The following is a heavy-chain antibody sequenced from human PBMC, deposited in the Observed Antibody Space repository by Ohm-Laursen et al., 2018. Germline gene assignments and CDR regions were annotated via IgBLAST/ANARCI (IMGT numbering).Heavy chain of an antibody. D-gene: IGHD3-22*01. V-gene: IGHV3-9*01. CDR1: GFSFDNYA. CDR3: AKDMSYYYETTSFGSSFDI. CDR2: ISWNGGSI. J-gene: IGHJ3*02. Sequence: SLRLSCSASGFSFDNYAMHWVRQAPGKGLEWVSGISWNGGSIAYADSVKGRFTISRDHAKNSLYLQMNSLRAEDTAFYYCAKDMSYYYETTSFGSSFDIWGQGTMVTVSS.